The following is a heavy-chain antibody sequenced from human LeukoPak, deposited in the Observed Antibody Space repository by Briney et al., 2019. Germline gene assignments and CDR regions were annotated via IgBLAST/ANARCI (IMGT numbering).Heavy chain of an antibody. V-gene: IGHV3-23*01. Sequence: QPGGSLRLSCAASGFTFSSYAMSWVRQAPGKGLEWVSAISGSGGSTYYADSVKGRFTISRDNPKNTLYLQMNSLRAEDTAVYYCAKGDDYSNYGDLNWFDPWGQGTLVTVSS. J-gene: IGHJ5*02. CDR1: GFTFSSYA. D-gene: IGHD4-4*01. CDR2: ISGSGGST. CDR3: AKGDDYSNYGDLNWFDP.